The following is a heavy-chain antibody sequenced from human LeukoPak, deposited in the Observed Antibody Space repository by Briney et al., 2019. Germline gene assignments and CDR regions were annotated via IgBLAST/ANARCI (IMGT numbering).Heavy chain of an antibody. J-gene: IGHJ4*02. Sequence: GGSLRLSCAASGFTFSTYSMNWVRQAPGKGLEWVSSISSSRTYIYYADSVKGRFTISRDISKNTLYLQMNSLRAEDMAVYYCAKGGGQGADYWGQGTLVTVSS. CDR3: AKGGGQGADY. CDR2: ISSSRTYI. CDR1: GFTFSTYS. D-gene: IGHD3-16*01. V-gene: IGHV3-21*04.